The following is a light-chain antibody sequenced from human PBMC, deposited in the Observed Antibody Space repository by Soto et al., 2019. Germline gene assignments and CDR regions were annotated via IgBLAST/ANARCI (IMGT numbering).Light chain of an antibody. CDR1: QSVISSY. CDR3: QQYGSSPPMYT. CDR2: GAS. V-gene: IGKV3-20*01. Sequence: EIVLTQSPGTLSLSPGERATLSCRASQSVISSYIAWYQQKPGQAPRLLIYGASSRATGIPHRFSGSGSGTDFTLTISRLEPEDFAVYYCQQYGSSPPMYTFGQGTRLEIK. J-gene: IGKJ2*01.